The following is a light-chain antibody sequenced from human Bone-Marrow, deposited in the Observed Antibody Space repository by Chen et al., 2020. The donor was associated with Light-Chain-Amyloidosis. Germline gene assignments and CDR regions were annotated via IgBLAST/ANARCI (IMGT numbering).Light chain of an antibody. CDR3: QQYFSLPIT. Sequence: DIVMIQSPVSLAVSLGERATINCKSSQGVYRSDNRNYLAWYQQKPGQPLKVLFYWASTRESGVPDRFSCSGSGTDFTLTISSLQAEDVAVYYCQQYFSLPITFGQGTRLEIK. V-gene: IGKV4-1*01. CDR2: WAS. CDR1: QGVYRSDNRNY. J-gene: IGKJ5*01.